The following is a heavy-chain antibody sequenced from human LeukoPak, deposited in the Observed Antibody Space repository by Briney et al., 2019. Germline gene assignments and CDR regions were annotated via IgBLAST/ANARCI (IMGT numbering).Heavy chain of an antibody. CDR1: GFTFSNTC. V-gene: IGHV3-30*02. D-gene: IGHD3-10*01. CDR3: AKDGRQWKTFDYGSGIANAFDI. CDR2: VRYDGDNN. Sequence: GGSLRLSCAASGFTFSNTCMQWVRQTPARGLEWVAFVRYDGDNNYYADSVKDRFTISSDSSKNTLYLQMRSLQAEDTAVYYCAKDGRQWKTFDYGSGIANAFDIWGQGTMVTVSS. J-gene: IGHJ3*02.